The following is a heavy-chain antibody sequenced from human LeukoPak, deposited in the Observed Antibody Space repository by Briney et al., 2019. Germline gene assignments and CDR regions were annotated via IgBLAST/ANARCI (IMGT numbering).Heavy chain of an antibody. J-gene: IGHJ4*02. Sequence: SVKVSCKASGGTFSSYAISWVRQAPGQGLEWMGRIIPILGIANYAQKFQGRVTITADKSTSTAYMELSSLRSEDTAVYYCASRGSSSWSDYWGQGTLVTVSS. CDR1: GGTFSSYA. V-gene: IGHV1-69*04. CDR2: IIPILGIA. D-gene: IGHD6-13*01. CDR3: ASRGSSSWSDY.